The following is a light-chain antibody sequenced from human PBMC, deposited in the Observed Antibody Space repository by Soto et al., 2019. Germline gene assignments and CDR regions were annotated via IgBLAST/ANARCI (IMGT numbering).Light chain of an antibody. V-gene: IGLV2-18*02. Sequence: QSVLTQPPSVSGSPGQSVAISCTGTSSDVGSYNRVSWYQQPPGAAPKLMIYEVSNRPSGVPDRFSGSKSGNTASLTISGLQAEDEADYYCNSYTGSSTYVFGTGTGPRP. CDR3: NSYTGSSTYV. J-gene: IGLJ1*01. CDR1: SSDVGSYNR. CDR2: EVS.